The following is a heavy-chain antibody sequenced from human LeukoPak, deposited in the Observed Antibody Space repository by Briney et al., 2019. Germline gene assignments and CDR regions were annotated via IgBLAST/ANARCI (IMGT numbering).Heavy chain of an antibody. CDR1: GFTFRSCE. CDR3: ARESGLGVISPYSDF. D-gene: IGHD2-21*01. V-gene: IGHV3-48*03. J-gene: IGHJ4*02. CDR2: ISGSGSKI. Sequence: PGGSLRLSCAASGFTFRSCEMIWVRQAPGKGLEWGSYISGSGSKIYYADSVKGRFTISRDNAKNSLYLQMNSLRVEDTAVYYCARESGLGVISPYSDFWGQGTLVTVSP.